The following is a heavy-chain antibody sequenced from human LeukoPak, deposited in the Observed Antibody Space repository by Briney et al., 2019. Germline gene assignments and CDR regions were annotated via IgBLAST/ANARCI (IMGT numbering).Heavy chain of an antibody. D-gene: IGHD3-10*01. CDR3: VRGMVRGVTDFLDY. CDR2: IYSGGST. V-gene: IGHV3-66*02. Sequence: QPGGSLRLSCAASGFTVSSNYMSWVRQAPGKGLEWVSVIYSGGSTYYADSVKGRFTISRDNSKNTLYLQMNSLRAEDTAVYYCVRGMVRGVTDFLDYWGQGTLVTVSS. CDR1: GFTVSSNY. J-gene: IGHJ4*02.